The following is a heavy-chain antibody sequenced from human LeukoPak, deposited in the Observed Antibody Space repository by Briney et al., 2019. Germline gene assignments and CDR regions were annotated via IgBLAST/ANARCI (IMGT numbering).Heavy chain of an antibody. D-gene: IGHD6-6*01. CDR2: ISYDGSNK. CDR1: GFTFSSYA. J-gene: IGHJ4*02. Sequence: GGSLRLSCAASGFTFSSYAMHWVRQAPGKGLEWVAVISYDGSNKYYADSVKGRFTISRDNSKNTLYLQMNSLRAEDTAVYYCAREKLGIAASDYWGQGTLVTVSS. V-gene: IGHV3-30*04. CDR3: AREKLGIAASDY.